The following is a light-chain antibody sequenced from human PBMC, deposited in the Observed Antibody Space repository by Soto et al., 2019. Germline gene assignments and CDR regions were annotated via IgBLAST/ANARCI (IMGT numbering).Light chain of an antibody. CDR3: QQYGTSPELT. J-gene: IGKJ4*01. Sequence: EIVLTQSPGTLSLSPGESATLSCRTSQSLSGSYLAWYQQKPGQALRLVIYDASSRATGIPDRFSGSGSGTDFTLPISRLEPEDFAVYYCQQYGTSPELTFGGGTKVEIE. CDR2: DAS. CDR1: QSLSGSY. V-gene: IGKV3-20*01.